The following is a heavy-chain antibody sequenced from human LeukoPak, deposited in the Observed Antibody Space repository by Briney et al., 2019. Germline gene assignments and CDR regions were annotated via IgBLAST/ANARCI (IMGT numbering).Heavy chain of an antibody. D-gene: IGHD5-12*01. CDR2: ISGSAGIT. CDR1: GFTFSSYA. J-gene: IGHJ4*02. CDR3: AKDPRVATIEIFDY. V-gene: IGHV3-23*01. Sequence: GGSLRLSCAASGFTFSSYAMSWVRQAPGKGLEWVSAISGSAGITYYADSVKGRFTISRDNSKNTLYLQMNSLRADDTAVYYCAKDPRVATIEIFDYWGQGTLVTVSS.